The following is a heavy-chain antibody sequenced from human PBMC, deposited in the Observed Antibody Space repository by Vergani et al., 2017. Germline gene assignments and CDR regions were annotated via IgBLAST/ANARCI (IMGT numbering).Heavy chain of an antibody. CDR1: GVSIPSGLFN. Sequence: QVQLHESVPGLVKPSETLSLICSVSGVSIPSGLFNWTWILQTAGKRLDWMGRVYPSGTTNYNPSLNGRVTIFVDKSKNLLSLRLNAGTAADTAVYYCARGETRTDWFDPWGQGTLVTVSS. J-gene: IGHJ5*02. D-gene: IGHD3/OR15-3a*01. CDR2: VYPSGTT. V-gene: IGHV4-61*02. CDR3: ARGETRTDWFDP.